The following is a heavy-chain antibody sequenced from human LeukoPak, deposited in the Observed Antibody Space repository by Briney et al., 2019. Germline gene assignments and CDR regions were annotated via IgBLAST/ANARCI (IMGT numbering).Heavy chain of an antibody. J-gene: IGHJ2*01. Sequence: GGSLRLSCAASGFTVSNNYMNWVRQAPGKGLEWVSSISSSSSYIYYADSVKGRFTISRGNAKNSLYLQMNSLRAEDTAVYYCARANSTLEDFDLWGRGTLVTVSS. CDR3: ARANSTLEDFDL. CDR2: ISSSSSYI. D-gene: IGHD3-3*01. CDR1: GFTVSNNY. V-gene: IGHV3-21*01.